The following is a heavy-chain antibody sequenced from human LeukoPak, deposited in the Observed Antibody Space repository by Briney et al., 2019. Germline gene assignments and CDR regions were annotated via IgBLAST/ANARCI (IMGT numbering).Heavy chain of an antibody. CDR2: IVVGSGNT. Sequence: SVKVSCKASGFTFTSSAMQWVRQARGQRLEWIGWIVVGSGNTNYAQKFQERVTITRDMSTSTAYMELSSLRSEDTAVYYCAAKACSSTSCYLDYWGQGTPVTVSS. CDR3: AAKACSSTSCYLDY. V-gene: IGHV1-58*02. CDR1: GFTFTSSA. D-gene: IGHD2-2*01. J-gene: IGHJ4*02.